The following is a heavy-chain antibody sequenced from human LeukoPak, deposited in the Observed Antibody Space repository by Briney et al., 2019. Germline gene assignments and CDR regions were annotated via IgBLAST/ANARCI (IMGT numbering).Heavy chain of an antibody. CDR3: ARDRGGYYGSGSSSPGMDV. D-gene: IGHD3-10*01. J-gene: IGHJ6*02. CDR1: GCSFTSYW. CDR2: IYPGDSDT. Sequence: GGSLQISCKGSGCSFTSYWIGGVRQMPGKGLEWMGIIYPGDSDTRYSPTFQGQVTISADKSISTAYRQWSSLKASDTAMYYCARDRGGYYGSGSSSPGMDVWGQGTTVTVSS. V-gene: IGHV5-51*01.